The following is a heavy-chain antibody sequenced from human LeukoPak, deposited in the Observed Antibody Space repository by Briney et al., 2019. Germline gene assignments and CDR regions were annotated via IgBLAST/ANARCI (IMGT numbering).Heavy chain of an antibody. Sequence: GGSLRLSCAASGFPFSSYWMTWVRQAPGKGLEWVSSISSNSAYLYYVDSLRGRFTVSRDNAKNSLYLQMNSLRAEDTAVYYCARENQWLAYFDYWGQGTLVTVSS. V-gene: IGHV3-21*01. D-gene: IGHD6-19*01. CDR2: ISSNSAYL. CDR3: ARENQWLAYFDY. CDR1: GFPFSSYW. J-gene: IGHJ4*02.